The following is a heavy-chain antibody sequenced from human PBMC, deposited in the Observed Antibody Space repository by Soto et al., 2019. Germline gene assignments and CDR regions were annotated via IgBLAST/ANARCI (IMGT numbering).Heavy chain of an antibody. J-gene: IGHJ6*02. D-gene: IGHD3-10*01. CDR1: GYTFTSYG. CDR3: TGRSRFSGWKGGMDV. Sequence: ASVKVSCNASGYTFTSYGISWVRQAPGQGLEWMGWISAYNGNTNYAQKLQDRVTMTTDTSTSTAYMELRSMRTDDTAVYYCTGRSRFSGWKGGMDVCSQGPTGIVSS. V-gene: IGHV1-18*04. CDR2: ISAYNGNT.